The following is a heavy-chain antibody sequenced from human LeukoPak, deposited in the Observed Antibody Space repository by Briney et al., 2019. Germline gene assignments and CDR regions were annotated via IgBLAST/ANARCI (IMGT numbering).Heavy chain of an antibody. CDR2: ISSSSSYI. Sequence: KAGGSPRLSCAASGFTFSSYSMNWVRQAPGKGLEWVSSISSSSSYIHYADSVKGRFTISRDNAKNSLYLQMNSLRAEDTAVYYCASFLSYQLSPRTSYYYYYGMDVWGKGTTVTVSS. J-gene: IGHJ6*04. CDR3: ASFLSYQLSPRTSYYYYYGMDV. D-gene: IGHD2-2*01. V-gene: IGHV3-21*01. CDR1: GFTFSSYS.